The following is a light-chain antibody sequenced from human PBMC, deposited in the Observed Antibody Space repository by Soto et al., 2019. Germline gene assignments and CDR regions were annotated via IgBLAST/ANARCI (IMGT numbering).Light chain of an antibody. Sequence: QSVLTQPASVSGSPGQSITVSCTGTSSDIGRYNYVSWYQKHPGKAPKLMIYDVNKRPSGVSNRFAGSKSANTASLTISGLQAEDEADYYCSSYTTSTSYVFGTGTKLTVL. CDR3: SSYTTSTSYV. CDR2: DVN. J-gene: IGLJ1*01. CDR1: SSDIGRYNY. V-gene: IGLV2-14*03.